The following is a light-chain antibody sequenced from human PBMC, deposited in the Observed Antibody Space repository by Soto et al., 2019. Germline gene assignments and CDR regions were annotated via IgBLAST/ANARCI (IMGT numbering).Light chain of an antibody. CDR2: GAS. V-gene: IGKV3-15*01. Sequence: ETVLTQSPATLSVSPGERVTLSCRASQSISSDLSWYQQKPGQPPRLLIYGASTRATDIPARFSGSGSGTEFTLTISSLQSEDFAVYYCQHYNYWPYTFGQGTKVDIK. J-gene: IGKJ2*01. CDR1: QSISSD. CDR3: QHYNYWPYT.